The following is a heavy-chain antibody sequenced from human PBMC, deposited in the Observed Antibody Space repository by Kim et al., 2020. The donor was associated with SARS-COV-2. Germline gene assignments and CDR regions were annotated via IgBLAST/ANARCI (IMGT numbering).Heavy chain of an antibody. V-gene: IGHV3-9*01. J-gene: IGHJ4*02. Sequence: GGSLRLSCAASGFTFGDYAMHWVRQAPGKGLEWVSGISWNSGSIGYADSVKGRFTISRDNAKNSLHLQMNSLRAEDTALYYCAKDIGSSSWGLDYWGQGTLVTVSS. CDR3: AKDIGSSSWGLDY. D-gene: IGHD6-13*01. CDR2: ISWNSGSI. CDR1: GFTFGDYA.